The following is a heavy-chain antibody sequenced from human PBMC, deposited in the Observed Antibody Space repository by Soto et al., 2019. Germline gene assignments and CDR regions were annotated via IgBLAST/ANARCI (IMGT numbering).Heavy chain of an antibody. CDR2: IYYSGST. V-gene: IGHV4-39*01. CDR3: ARRIVLMVYATGSFDY. D-gene: IGHD2-8*01. CDR1: GGSISSSSYY. Sequence: QLQLQESGPGLVKPSETLSLTCTVSGGSISSSSYYWGWIRQPPGKGLEWIGSIYYSGSTYYNPSLKSRVTISVDTSKNQFSPKLSSVTAADTAVYYCARRIVLMVYATGSFDYWGQGTLVTVSS. J-gene: IGHJ4*02.